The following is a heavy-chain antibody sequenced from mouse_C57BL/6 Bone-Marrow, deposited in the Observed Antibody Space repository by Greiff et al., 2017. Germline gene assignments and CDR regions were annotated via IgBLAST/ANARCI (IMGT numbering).Heavy chain of an antibody. CDR1: GYTFTSYW. CDR3: ARSDYDNYLDY. Sequence: QVQLKQPGPELVKPGASVKLSCKASGYTFTSYWMHWVKQRPIQGLEWIGNIDPSDSETHYNQKFKDKATLTVYKSSSTAYMQLSSLTSEDSAVYDCARSDYDNYLDYWGQGTTLTVSS. V-gene: IGHV1-52*01. CDR2: IDPSDSET. J-gene: IGHJ2*01. D-gene: IGHD2-13*01.